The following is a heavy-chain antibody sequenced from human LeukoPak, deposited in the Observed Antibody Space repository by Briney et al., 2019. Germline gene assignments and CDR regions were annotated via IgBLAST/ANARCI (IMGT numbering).Heavy chain of an antibody. CDR1: GFTFSSYA. D-gene: IGHD1-1*01. CDR3: AKGTTAAPYYYCYSMDV. CDR2: ISDSGGS. J-gene: IGHJ6*02. V-gene: IGHV3-23*01. Sequence: PGGSLRLSCAAAGFTFSSYAMTWVRQDPGKGLEWVSGISDSGGSTDSVKGLFTISRDNSKNTLYLQMNSLRAEDSAVYYCAKGTTAAPYYYCYSMDVWGQGTTVTVSS.